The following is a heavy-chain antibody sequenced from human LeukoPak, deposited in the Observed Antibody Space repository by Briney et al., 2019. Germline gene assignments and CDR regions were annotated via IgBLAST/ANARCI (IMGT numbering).Heavy chain of an antibody. V-gene: IGHV3-30*18. J-gene: IGHJ4*02. Sequence: GGSLRLTCAASGFTFSSYSMKWVCQAPGTGLDWVAVILDDGNDKDYADSVKGRFTISRDNSKNTLFLQINSLRVEDTAVYYCAKPGATAYYFEYWGQGILVTVSS. CDR2: ILDDGNDK. CDR3: AKPGATAYYFEY. D-gene: IGHD1/OR15-1a*01. CDR1: GFTFSSYS.